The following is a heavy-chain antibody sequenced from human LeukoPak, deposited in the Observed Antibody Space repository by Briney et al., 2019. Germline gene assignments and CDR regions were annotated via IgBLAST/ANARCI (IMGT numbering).Heavy chain of an antibody. Sequence: GGSLRLSCAASGFTVSSNYMSWVRQAPGKGLEWVSVIYGGGSTYYADSVKGRFTISRDNSKNTLYLQMNSLRAEDTAVYYCASQGGYGYGYPPYFDYWGQGTLVTVSS. CDR2: IYGGGST. CDR1: GFTVSSNY. J-gene: IGHJ4*02. CDR3: ASQGGYGYGYPPYFDY. D-gene: IGHD5-18*01. V-gene: IGHV3-66*02.